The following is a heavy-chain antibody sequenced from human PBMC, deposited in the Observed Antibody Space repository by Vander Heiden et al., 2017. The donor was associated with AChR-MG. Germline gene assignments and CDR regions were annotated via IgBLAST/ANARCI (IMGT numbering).Heavy chain of an antibody. CDR3: ARAFRGYQLLYYYYYYMDV. CDR2: MNPNSGNT. D-gene: IGHD2-2*01. V-gene: IGHV1-8*01. Sequence: QVQLVQSGAEVKKPGASVKVSCKASGYTFTSYDINWVRQATGQGLEWMGWMNPNSGNTGYAQKFQGRVTMTRNTSISTAYMELSSLRSEDTAVYYCARAFRGYQLLYYYYYYMDVWGKGTTVTVSS. CDR1: GYTFTSYD. J-gene: IGHJ6*03.